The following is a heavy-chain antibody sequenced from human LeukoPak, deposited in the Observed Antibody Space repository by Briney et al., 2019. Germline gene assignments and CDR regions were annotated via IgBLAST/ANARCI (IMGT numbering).Heavy chain of an antibody. CDR1: GGSISSSSYY. Sequence: NPSETLSLTCTVSGGSISSSSYYWGWIRQPPGKGMEWIVSIYYSGNTYYNPSLKSRFTISVDTSKNQFSLKLSSVTAADTAVYYCARERYYYDSSSEGNYWGQGTLVTVSS. CDR3: ARERYYYDSSSEGNY. CDR2: IYYSGNT. J-gene: IGHJ4*02. V-gene: IGHV4-39*01. D-gene: IGHD3-22*01.